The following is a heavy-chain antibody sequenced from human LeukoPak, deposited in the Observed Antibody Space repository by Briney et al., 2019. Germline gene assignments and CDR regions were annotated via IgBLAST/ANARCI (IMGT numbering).Heavy chain of an antibody. CDR1: GGSFSGYY. CDR3: ARAGYYYGSGPLIDWFDP. Sequence: SETLSLTCAVSGGSFSGYYWSWIRQPPGKGLEWIGEINHSGSTYYNPSLKSRVTISVDRSKNQFSLKLSSVTAADTAVYYCARAGYYYGSGPLIDWFDPWGQGTLVTVSS. CDR2: INHSGST. J-gene: IGHJ5*02. V-gene: IGHV4-34*01. D-gene: IGHD3-10*01.